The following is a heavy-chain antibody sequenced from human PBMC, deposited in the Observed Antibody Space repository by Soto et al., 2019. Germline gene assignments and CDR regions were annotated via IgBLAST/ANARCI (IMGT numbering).Heavy chain of an antibody. CDR1: GFAFSNYA. V-gene: IGHV3-23*01. J-gene: IGHJ4*02. D-gene: IGHD4-17*01. Sequence: EVQLLESGGDLVQPGGSLRLSCAASGFAFSNYAMSWVRQAPGKGLEWVSGVGGSGDRTYYADFVKGRFTVSRDNSKTAMYLQMNSLRVEDTAIYYCARAEDDYGDQDHCDFWRQGTLVTVSS. CDR2: VGGSGDRT. CDR3: ARAEDDYGDQDHCDF.